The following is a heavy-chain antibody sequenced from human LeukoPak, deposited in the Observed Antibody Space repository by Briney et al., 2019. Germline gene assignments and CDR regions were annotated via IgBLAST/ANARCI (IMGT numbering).Heavy chain of an antibody. CDR2: IIPIFGTA. J-gene: IGHJ3*02. CDR1: GGTFSSYA. CDR3: ARDSGGSYTDAFDI. Sequence: ASVKVSCKASGGTFSSYAISWVRLAPGQGLEWMGGIIPIFGTANYAQKFQGRVTITADESTSTAYMELSSLRSEDTAVYYCARDSGGSYTDAFDIWGQGTMVTVSS. D-gene: IGHD1-26*01. V-gene: IGHV1-69*13.